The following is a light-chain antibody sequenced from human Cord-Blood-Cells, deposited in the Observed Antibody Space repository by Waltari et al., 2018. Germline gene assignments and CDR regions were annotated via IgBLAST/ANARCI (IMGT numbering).Light chain of an antibody. J-gene: IGLJ2*01. Sequence: SYVLTQPPSVSVAPGKTARITCGGNNIGSKSVHWYQQKPGQAPVLVVDEVSARPSGIPERFSGSNSGNTATLTISRVEAGDEADYYCQVWDSSSDHPVFGGGTKLTVL. CDR2: EVS. CDR1: NIGSKS. CDR3: QVWDSSSDHPV. V-gene: IGLV3-21*03.